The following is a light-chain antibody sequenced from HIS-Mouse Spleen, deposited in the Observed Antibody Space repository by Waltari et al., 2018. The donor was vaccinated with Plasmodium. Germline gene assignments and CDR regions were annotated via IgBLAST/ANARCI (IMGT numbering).Light chain of an antibody. V-gene: IGLV3-1*01. CDR1: KLGYTY. Sequence: SYELTQPPSVSVSPGQTASITCSGDKLGYTYACWYQQKPGPSPVLVIYQDSKRPSGIPERFSGSNSGNTATLTISGTQAMDEADYYCQAWDSSTVVFGGGTKLTVL. CDR2: QDS. J-gene: IGLJ2*01. CDR3: QAWDSSTVV.